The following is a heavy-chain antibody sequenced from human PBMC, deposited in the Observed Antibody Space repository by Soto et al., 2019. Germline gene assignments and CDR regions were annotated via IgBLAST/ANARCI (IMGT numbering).Heavy chain of an antibody. J-gene: IGHJ4*02. CDR2: IYYSGST. V-gene: IGHV4-39*01. CDR3: ARRPGGYGAG. CDR1: GGSISSSSYY. Sequence: QLQLQESGPGLVKPSETLSLTCTVSGGSISSSSYYWGWIRQPPGKGLEWIGSIYYSGSTYYNPSLKSRVTIAVDTSKNQFSLKLSSVTAADTAVYYCARRPGGYGAGWGQGTLVTVSS. D-gene: IGHD4-17*01.